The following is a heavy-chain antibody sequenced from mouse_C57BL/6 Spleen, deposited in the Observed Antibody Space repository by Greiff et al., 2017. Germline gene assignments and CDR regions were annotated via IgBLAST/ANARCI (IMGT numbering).Heavy chain of an antibody. D-gene: IGHD1-1*01. CDR2: IHPSDSDT. Sequence: QVQLQQSGAEPVKPGASVKVSCKASGYTFTSYWMHWVKQRPGQGLEWIGRIHPSDSDTNYNQKFKGKATLTVDKSSSTAYMQRSSLTSEDSAVYYCARGYYGSSYPAWFAYWGQGTLVTVSA. CDR1: GYTFTSYW. V-gene: IGHV1-74*01. CDR3: ARGYYGSSYPAWFAY. J-gene: IGHJ3*01.